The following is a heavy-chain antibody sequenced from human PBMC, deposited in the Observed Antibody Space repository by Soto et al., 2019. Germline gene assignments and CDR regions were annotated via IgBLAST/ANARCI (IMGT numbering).Heavy chain of an antibody. CDR2: IYYSGST. J-gene: IGHJ6*02. Sequence: QVQLQESGPGLVKPSQTLSLTCTVSGGSISSGGYYWSWIRQHPGKGLEWIGYIYYSGSTYYNPSRKSQVTISVDTSKNHFSLKLSSVTAADTAVYYCAASCVGCGGFNYYGMDVWGQGTTGTVSS. D-gene: IGHD2-21*01. V-gene: IGHV4-31*01. CDR3: AASCVGCGGFNYYGMDV. CDR1: GGSISSGGYY.